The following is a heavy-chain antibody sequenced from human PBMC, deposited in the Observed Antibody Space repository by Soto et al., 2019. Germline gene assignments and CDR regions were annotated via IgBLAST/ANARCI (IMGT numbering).Heavy chain of an antibody. CDR1: GFTFSSYA. J-gene: IGHJ6*02. CDR3: ARGYDFWSGYYYPYGMDV. Sequence: GGSLRLSCAASGFTFSSYAMHWVRQAPGKGLEWVAVISYEGSNKNYADSVKGRFTISRDNSKNTLYLQMNSLRAEDTAVYYCARGYDFWSGYYYPYGMDVWGQGTTVTVSS. CDR2: ISYEGSNK. V-gene: IGHV3-30-3*01. D-gene: IGHD3-3*01.